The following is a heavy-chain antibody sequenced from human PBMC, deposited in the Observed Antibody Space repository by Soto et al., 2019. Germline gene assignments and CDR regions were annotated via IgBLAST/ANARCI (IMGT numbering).Heavy chain of an antibody. CDR3: ASLYGYSYGFGYYYYGMDV. J-gene: IGHJ6*02. CDR2: IIPIFGTA. D-gene: IGHD5-18*01. V-gene: IGHV1-69*13. CDR1: GGAFSSYA. Sequence: SVEVSCRASGGAFSSYAISWVRQAPGQGLEWMGGIIPIFGTANYAQKFQGRVTITADESTSTAYMELSSLRSEDTAVYYCASLYGYSYGFGYYYYGMDVWGQGTTVTVSS.